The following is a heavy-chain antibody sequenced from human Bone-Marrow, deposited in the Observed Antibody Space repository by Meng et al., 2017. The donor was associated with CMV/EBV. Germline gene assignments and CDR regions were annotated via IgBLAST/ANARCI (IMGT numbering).Heavy chain of an antibody. Sequence: ASVKVSCKASGYTFTSYYIHWVRQAPGQGLEWMGIINPSGGSTSYAQKFQGRVTMTTDTSTSTAYMELRSLRSDDTAVYYCARALPYYYGSGSYGPFDPWGQGTLVTVSS. CDR2: INPSGGST. CDR1: GYTFTSYY. CDR3: ARALPYYYGSGSYGPFDP. V-gene: IGHV1-46*01. J-gene: IGHJ5*02. D-gene: IGHD3-10*01.